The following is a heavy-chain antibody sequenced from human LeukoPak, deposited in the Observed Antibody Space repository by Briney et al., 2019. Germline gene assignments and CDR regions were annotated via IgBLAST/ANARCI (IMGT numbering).Heavy chain of an antibody. V-gene: IGHV4-39*07. CDR1: GGSISSSSYY. D-gene: IGHD5-24*01. CDR2: IYYSGST. CDR3: ARGKGGEMATSPFDY. Sequence: SETLSLTCTVSGGSISSSSYYWGWIRQPPGKGLEWIGSIYYSGSTYYNPSLKSRVTISVDTSKNQFSLKLSSVTAADTAVYYCARGKGGEMATSPFDYWGQGTLVTVSS. J-gene: IGHJ4*02.